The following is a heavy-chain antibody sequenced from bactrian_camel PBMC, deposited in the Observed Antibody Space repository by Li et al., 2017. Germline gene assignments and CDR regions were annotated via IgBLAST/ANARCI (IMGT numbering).Heavy chain of an antibody. J-gene: IGHJ4*01. V-gene: IGHV3S55*01. CDR2: IRRDGST. CDR1: GFSFDGFD. Sequence: QVQLVESGGGLVQPGGSLRLSCTASGFSFDGFDTGWYRQAPGKECELVSGIRRDGSTYDTDAVKGRFTIFRDNVKNTLYLQMNGLKTEDSARYHCVTDASTPGLGAARYWGQGTQVTVS. D-gene: IGHD1*01. CDR3: VTDASTPGLGAARY.